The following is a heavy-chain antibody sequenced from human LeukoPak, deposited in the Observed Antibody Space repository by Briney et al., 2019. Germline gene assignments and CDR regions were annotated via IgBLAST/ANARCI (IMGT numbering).Heavy chain of an antibody. CDR3: ARDWVYYDSSGYLAY. CDR2: INPNSGGT. CDR1: GYTFTGYY. D-gene: IGHD3-22*01. V-gene: IGHV1-2*02. J-gene: IGHJ4*02. Sequence: ASVKVSCKASGYTFTGYYMHWVRQAPGQGLEWMGWINPNSGGTSYASKVQGRVTMTRDTSISTASLEMSRLRSDDPAVYYCARDWVYYDSSGYLAYWGQGTLVTVSS.